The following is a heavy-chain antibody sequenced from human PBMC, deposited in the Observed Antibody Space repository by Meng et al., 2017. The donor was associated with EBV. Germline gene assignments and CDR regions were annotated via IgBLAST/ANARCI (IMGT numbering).Heavy chain of an antibody. J-gene: IGHJ4*02. CDR1: GYTFTSYH. CDR2: IIPAGGNT. V-gene: IGHV1-46*01. D-gene: IGHD1/OR15-1a*01. CDR3: VRELVGGTFDY. Sequence: VQVVQSGAEVKKPGAPMQVSCQASGYTFTSYHLHWVRQAPGQGLEWMGIIIPAGGNTNYAQKFRGRFTMTRDTSTSTVYMDLSILTSEDTAVYYCVRELVGGTFDYWGQGTLVTVSS.